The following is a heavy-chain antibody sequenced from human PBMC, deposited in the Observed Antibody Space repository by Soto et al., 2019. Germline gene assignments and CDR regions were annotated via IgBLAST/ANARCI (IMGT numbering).Heavy chain of an antibody. CDR2: IYPGDSDT. J-gene: IGHJ6*02. V-gene: IGHV5-51*01. D-gene: IGHD3-10*01. Sequence: PGESLKISCKGSGYSFTSYWIGWVRQMPGKGLEWMGIIYPGDSDTRYSPSFQGQVTISADKSISTAYLQWSSLKASDTAMYYCAGGGVRGVITRTRDYYGMDVRAQGTTVTVSS. CDR3: AGGGVRGVITRTRDYYGMDV. CDR1: GYSFTSYW.